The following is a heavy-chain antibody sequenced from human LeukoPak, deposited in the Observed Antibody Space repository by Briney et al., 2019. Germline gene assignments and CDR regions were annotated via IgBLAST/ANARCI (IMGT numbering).Heavy chain of an antibody. J-gene: IGHJ4*02. CDR1: GGTFSSYA. Sequence: SVKVSCKASGGTFSSYAISWVRQAPGQGLEWMGGIIPIFGTANYAQKFQGRVTMTTDTSTSTAYMELSSLRSDDTAVYYCARDLRGIAAAGYRVANFDYWGQGTLVTVSS. CDR2: IIPIFGTA. D-gene: IGHD6-13*01. CDR3: ARDLRGIAAAGYRVANFDY. V-gene: IGHV1-69*05.